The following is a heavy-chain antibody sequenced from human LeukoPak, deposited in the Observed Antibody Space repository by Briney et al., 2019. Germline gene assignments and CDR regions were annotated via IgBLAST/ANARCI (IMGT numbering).Heavy chain of an antibody. CDR3: AKGESIAVAGTSDY. CDR2: ISYDGSNK. J-gene: IGHJ4*02. Sequence: GGSLRLSCAASGFTFSSYGMHWVRQAPGKGLEWVAVISYDGSNKYYADSVKGRFTISRDNSKNTLYLQMNSLRAEDTAVYYCAKGESIAVAGTSDYWGQGTLVTVSS. CDR1: GFTFSSYG. V-gene: IGHV3-30*18. D-gene: IGHD6-19*01.